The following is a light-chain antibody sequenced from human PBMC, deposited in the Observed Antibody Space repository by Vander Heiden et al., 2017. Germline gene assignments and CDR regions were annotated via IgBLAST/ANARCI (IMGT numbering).Light chain of an antibody. CDR1: SSDVGSYNL. J-gene: IGLJ2*01. V-gene: IGLV2-23*02. CDR3: CSYAGSSTVV. CDR2: EVS. Sequence: QSALTQPASVSGSPGQSITISCTGTSSDVGSYNLASWYQQHPGKAPKLMRYEVSKRPSGVSNRFSGSKSGNTASLTISGLQAEDEADYYCCSYAGSSTVVFGGGTKLTV.